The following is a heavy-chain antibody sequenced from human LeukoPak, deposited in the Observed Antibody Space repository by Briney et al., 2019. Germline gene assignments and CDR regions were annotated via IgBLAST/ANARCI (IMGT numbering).Heavy chain of an antibody. Sequence: GGSLRLSCAASGFTFSSYSMNWLRQAPGKGLEWVSSISSSSSYIYYADSVKGRFTISRDNAKNSLYLQMNSLRADDTAVYYCARLDFWSGYYTHDYWGQGTLVTVSS. V-gene: IGHV3-21*01. D-gene: IGHD3-3*01. CDR2: ISSSSSYI. J-gene: IGHJ4*02. CDR3: ARLDFWSGYYTHDY. CDR1: GFTFSSYS.